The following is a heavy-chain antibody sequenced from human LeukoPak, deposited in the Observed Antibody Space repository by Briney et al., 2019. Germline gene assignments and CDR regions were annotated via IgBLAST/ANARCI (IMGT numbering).Heavy chain of an antibody. CDR3: AKKYSGSHPFDN. CDR1: GFTFSSYS. Sequence: GGSLRLSCAASGFTFSSYSMNWVRQAPGKGLEWVSSISSSSSYIYYADSVKGRFTISRDNSKNTLYLQMDSLKAEDTAVYNCAKKYSGSHPFDNWGQGTLVTVSS. V-gene: IGHV3-21*04. J-gene: IGHJ4*02. CDR2: ISSSSSYI. D-gene: IGHD1-26*01.